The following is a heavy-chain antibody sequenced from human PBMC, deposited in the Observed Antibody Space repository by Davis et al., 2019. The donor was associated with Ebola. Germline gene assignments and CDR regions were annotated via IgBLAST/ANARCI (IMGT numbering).Heavy chain of an antibody. Sequence: GGSLRLSCAASGFTFSSYSMTWVRQAPGKGLEWVTAIRGNGCSTYYADSVKGRFTISRDNSKNTLYLQMNSLRAEDTAVYYCARDSIPIDTAIASFYYYYGMDVWGQGTTVTVSS. CDR2: IRGNGCST. CDR1: GFTFSSYS. CDR3: ARDSIPIDTAIASFYYYYGMDV. J-gene: IGHJ6*02. D-gene: IGHD5-18*01. V-gene: IGHV3-23*01.